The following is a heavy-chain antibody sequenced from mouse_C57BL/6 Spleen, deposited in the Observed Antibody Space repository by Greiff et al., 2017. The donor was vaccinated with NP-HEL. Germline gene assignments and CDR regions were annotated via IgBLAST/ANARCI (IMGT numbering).Heavy chain of an antibody. D-gene: IGHD1-1*01. J-gene: IGHJ4*01. CDR2: IDPSDSYT. CDR3: ASSPRYYYDSHYPYAMAY. CDR1: GYTFTSYW. V-gene: IGHV1-69*01. Sequence: VQLQQSGAELVMPGASVKLSCKASGYTFTSYWMHWVKQRPGQGLEWIGEIDPSDSYTNYNQKFKGKSTLTVDKSSSTAYMQLSSLTSEDSAVYYCASSPRYYYDSHYPYAMAYWGQGTSVTVSS.